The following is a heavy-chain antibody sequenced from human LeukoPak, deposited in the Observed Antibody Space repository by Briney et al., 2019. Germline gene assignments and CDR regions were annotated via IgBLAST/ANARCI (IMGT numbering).Heavy chain of an antibody. Sequence: SETLSLTCAVYGGSFSGYYWSWIRQPPGKGLEWIGEINHSGSTNYNPSLKSRVTISVDTSKNQFSLKLSSVTAADTAVYYCARSRRRFDPWGQGTLVTVSS. CDR3: ARSRRRFDP. J-gene: IGHJ5*02. CDR2: INHSGST. CDR1: GGSFSGYY. V-gene: IGHV4-34*01.